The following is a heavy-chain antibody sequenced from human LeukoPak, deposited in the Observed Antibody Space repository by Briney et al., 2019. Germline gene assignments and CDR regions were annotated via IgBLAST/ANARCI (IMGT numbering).Heavy chain of an antibody. CDR2: ISGSGGST. D-gene: IGHD3-22*01. Sequence: QPGGSLRLSCAASGFTFSSYAMSWVRQAPGKGLEWVSAISGSGGSTYYADSVKGRFTISRDNSKNTLYLQMNSLRAEDTAVYYCARDEGNYYDSSGSLYFQHWGQGTLVTVSS. V-gene: IGHV3-23*01. CDR1: GFTFSSYA. CDR3: ARDEGNYYDSSGSLYFQH. J-gene: IGHJ1*01.